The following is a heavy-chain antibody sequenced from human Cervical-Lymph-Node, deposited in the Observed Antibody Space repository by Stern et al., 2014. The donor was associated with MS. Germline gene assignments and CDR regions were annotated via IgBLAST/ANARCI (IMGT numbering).Heavy chain of an antibody. J-gene: IGHJ6*02. V-gene: IGHV3-30*18. CDR3: AKDRYYDPPYHYYYFGMDV. CDR2: ISYDGSNK. D-gene: IGHD3-22*01. CDR1: GFTFSSYA. Sequence: QVQLVQSGGGVVQPGRSLRLSCAASGFTFSSYAMHWVRQAPGKGLEWVAVISYDGSNKYYEDSVKGRFTISRDNSKNTLYLQMNSLRPEDAAFYYCAKDRYYDPPYHYYYFGMDVWGQGTTVTVSS.